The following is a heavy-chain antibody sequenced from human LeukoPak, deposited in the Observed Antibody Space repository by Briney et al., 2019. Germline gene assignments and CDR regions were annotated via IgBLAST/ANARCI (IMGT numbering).Heavy chain of an antibody. CDR3: ARVRGSYASDY. V-gene: IGHV3-48*01. CDR2: ISSSSSTI. Sequence: GGSLRLSCAASGFTFSGYSMNWVRQAPGKGLEWLSYISSSSSTIYYADSVKGRTTISRDNAKNSLYLQMNSLRAEDTALYYCARVRGSYASDYWGQGTLVTVSS. CDR1: GFTFSGYS. J-gene: IGHJ4*02. D-gene: IGHD3-16*01.